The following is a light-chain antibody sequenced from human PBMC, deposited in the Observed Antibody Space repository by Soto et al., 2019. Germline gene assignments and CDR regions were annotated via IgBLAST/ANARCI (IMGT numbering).Light chain of an antibody. CDR1: QSISSW. Sequence: DIQMTQSPSTLSASVGDRVTITCRASQSISSWLAWYQQKPGKAPNLLIYKASSLESGVPSRFSGSGSGTEFTLTISSLQPDDFATYYCQQYNIYSTFGQGTKVEIK. CDR2: KAS. CDR3: QQYNIYST. V-gene: IGKV1-5*03. J-gene: IGKJ1*01.